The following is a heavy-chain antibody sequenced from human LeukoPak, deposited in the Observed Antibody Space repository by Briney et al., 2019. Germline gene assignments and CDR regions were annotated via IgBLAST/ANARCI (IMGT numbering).Heavy chain of an antibody. V-gene: IGHV4-31*02. CDR2: IYYSGST. D-gene: IGHD3-22*01. CDR3: ARDAPSSGHLDP. Sequence: SETLSLTWTVSGGSISSGGYYWSWIRQHPGKGLEWIGYIYYSGSTYYNPSLKSRVTISVDTSKNQFSLKLSSVTAADTAVYYCARDAPSSGHLDPWGQGTLVTVSS. J-gene: IGHJ5*02. CDR1: GGSISSGGYY.